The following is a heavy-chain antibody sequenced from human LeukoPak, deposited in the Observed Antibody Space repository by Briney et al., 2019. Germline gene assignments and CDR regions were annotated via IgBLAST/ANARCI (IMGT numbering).Heavy chain of an antibody. Sequence: SETLSLTCTVSGGSISSYYWSWIRQPPGKGLEWIGYIYYSGSTNYNPSLKSRVTISVDTSKNQFSLKLSSVTAADTAVYYCARLIFIAAAGTGWFDPWGQGTLVTVSS. J-gene: IGHJ5*02. D-gene: IGHD6-13*01. CDR1: GGSISSYY. V-gene: IGHV4-59*08. CDR2: IYYSGST. CDR3: ARLIFIAAAGTGWFDP.